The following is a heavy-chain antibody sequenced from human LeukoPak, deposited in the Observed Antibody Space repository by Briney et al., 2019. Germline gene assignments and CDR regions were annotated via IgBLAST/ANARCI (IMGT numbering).Heavy chain of an antibody. CDR1: GYSFTDYY. J-gene: IGHJ4*02. V-gene: IGHV1-69*05. CDR3: ARASGSGYFDY. D-gene: IGHD1-26*01. CDR2: IIPIFGTA. Sequence: ASVRASCKTSGYSFTDYYIHWVRQAPGQGLEWMGGIIPIFGTANYAQKFQGRVTITTDESTSTAYMELSSLRSEDTAVYYCARASGSGYFDYWGQGTLVTVSS.